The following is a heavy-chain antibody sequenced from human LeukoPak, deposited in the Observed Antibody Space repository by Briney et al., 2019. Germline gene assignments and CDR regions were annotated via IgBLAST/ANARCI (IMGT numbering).Heavy chain of an antibody. CDR2: IIPIFGTA. CDR3: ARRIAVADDLFDY. V-gene: IGHV1-69*13. J-gene: IGHJ4*02. CDR1: GGAFSSYA. D-gene: IGHD6-19*01. Sequence: ASVKVSCKASGGAFSSYAISWVRQAPGQGLEWMGGIIPIFGTANYAQKFQGRVTITADESTSTAYMELSSLRSEDTAVYYCARRIAVADDLFDYWGQGTLVTVSS.